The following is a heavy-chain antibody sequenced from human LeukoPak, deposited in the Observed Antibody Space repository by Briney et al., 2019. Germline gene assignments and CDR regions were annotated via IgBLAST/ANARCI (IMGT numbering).Heavy chain of an antibody. Sequence: SETLSLTCTVSGGSISSYYWSWIRQPPGKGLEWIGYIYYSGSTNYNPSLKGRVTISVDTSKNQFSLKLSSVTAADTAVYYCARGVEPDAFDIWGQGTMDTVSS. V-gene: IGHV4-59*01. CDR2: IYYSGST. CDR1: GGSISSYY. J-gene: IGHJ3*02. CDR3: ARGVEPDAFDI. D-gene: IGHD1-14*01.